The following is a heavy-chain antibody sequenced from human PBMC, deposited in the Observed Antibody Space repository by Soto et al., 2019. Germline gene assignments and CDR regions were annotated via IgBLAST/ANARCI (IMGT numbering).Heavy chain of an antibody. CDR1: GYTFTSYG. V-gene: IGHV1-18*01. D-gene: IGHD3-16*02. Sequence: GASVKVSCKASGYTFTSYGISWVRQAPGQGLEWMGWISAYNGNTNYAQKLQGRVTMTTDTSTSTAYMELRSLRSDDTAVYYCARDQPIYDYIWGSYRYDPFDYWGQGTLVTVSS. J-gene: IGHJ4*02. CDR2: ISAYNGNT. CDR3: ARDQPIYDYIWGSYRYDPFDY.